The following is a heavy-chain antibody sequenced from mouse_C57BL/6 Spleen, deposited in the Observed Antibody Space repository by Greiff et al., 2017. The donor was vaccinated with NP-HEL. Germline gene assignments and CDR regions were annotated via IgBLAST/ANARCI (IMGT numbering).Heavy chain of an antibody. CDR3: ARGDYSNSAWFAY. V-gene: IGHV1-52*01. J-gene: IGHJ3*01. D-gene: IGHD2-5*01. CDR1: GYTFTSYW. Sequence: VQLQQSGAELVRPGSSVKLSCKASGYTFTSYWMNWVKQRPIQGLEWIGNIDPSDSETHYKQKFKDKATLTVDKSSSTAYMQLSRLTSADSAVYYCARGDYSNSAWFAYWGQGTLVTVSA. CDR2: IDPSDSET.